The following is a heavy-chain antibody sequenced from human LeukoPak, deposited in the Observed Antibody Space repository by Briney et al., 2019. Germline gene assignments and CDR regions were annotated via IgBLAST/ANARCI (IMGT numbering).Heavy chain of an antibody. V-gene: IGHV3-21*01. Sequence: GGSLRLSCAASGLTFSSYSMNWVRQAPGKGLEWVSSISSSSSYIYYADSVKGRFTVSRDNGKKLVHLQLNSLRAEDTAVYFCARIPHPDYADAQWGQGTLVIVSS. D-gene: IGHD4-17*01. CDR2: ISSSSSYI. J-gene: IGHJ4*02. CDR1: GLTFSSYS. CDR3: ARIPHPDYADAQ.